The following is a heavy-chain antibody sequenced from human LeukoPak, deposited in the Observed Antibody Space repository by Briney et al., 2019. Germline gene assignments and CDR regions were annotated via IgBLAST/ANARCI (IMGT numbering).Heavy chain of an antibody. Sequence: GGSLRLSCAASGFSFSSYTMNWVRQAPGKGLDWVSSISSSGRYIYYADSVMGRFTISRDNAKNSLYLQMSSLRADDTAVYYCASMDGYGSIDYWGQGTLVTVSS. CDR1: GFSFSSYT. V-gene: IGHV3-21*01. D-gene: IGHD3-10*01. J-gene: IGHJ4*02. CDR2: ISSSGRYI. CDR3: ASMDGYGSIDY.